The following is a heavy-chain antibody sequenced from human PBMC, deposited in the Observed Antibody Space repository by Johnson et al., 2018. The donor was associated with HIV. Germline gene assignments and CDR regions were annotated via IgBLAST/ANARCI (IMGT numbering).Heavy chain of an antibody. CDR3: GNFGVVTDGFDI. Sequence: QVQLVESGGGVVQPGGSLRLSCAASGFTFSSYGMHWVRQAPGKGLEWVAFIRYDGTSEYYADSVKGRFTISRDNSKNTLSLQMNSLRAEDTAVYYCGNFGVVTDGFDIWGAGTVVTVSS. CDR2: IRYDGTSE. V-gene: IGHV3-30*02. CDR1: GFTFSSYG. J-gene: IGHJ3*02. D-gene: IGHD3-3*01.